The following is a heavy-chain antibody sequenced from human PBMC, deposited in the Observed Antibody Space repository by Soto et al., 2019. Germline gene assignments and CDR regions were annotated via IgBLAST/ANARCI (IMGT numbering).Heavy chain of an antibody. CDR3: ATDHKYYDILTGYY. CDR1: GYTLTELS. CDR2: FDPEDGET. Sequence: ASVKVSCKVSGYTLTELSMHWVRQAPGKGLEWMGGFDPEDGETIYAQKFQGRVTMTEDTSTDTAYMELSSLRSEDTAVYYCATDHKYYDILTGYYWGQGTLVTVSS. J-gene: IGHJ4*02. D-gene: IGHD3-9*01. V-gene: IGHV1-24*01.